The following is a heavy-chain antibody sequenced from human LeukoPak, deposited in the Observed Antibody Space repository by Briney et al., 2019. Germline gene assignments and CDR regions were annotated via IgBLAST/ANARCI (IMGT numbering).Heavy chain of an antibody. CDR1: GGSISSGGYY. V-gene: IGHV4-31*03. CDR2: IYYSGST. CDR3: ARGRIVNWFDP. J-gene: IGHJ5*02. Sequence: TLSLTCTVSGGSISSGGYYWSWIRQHPGKGLEWIGYIYYSGSTYYNPSLKSRVTISVDTSKNQFSLKLSSVTAADTAVYYCARGRIVNWFDPWGQGTLVTVSS. D-gene: IGHD2-15*01.